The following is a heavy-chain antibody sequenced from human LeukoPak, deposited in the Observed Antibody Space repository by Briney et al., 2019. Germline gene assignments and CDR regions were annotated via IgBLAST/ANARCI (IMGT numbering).Heavy chain of an antibody. D-gene: IGHD3-9*01. J-gene: IGHJ4*02. Sequence: GGSLRLSCAASGFTFSSYWMSWVRQAPGKGLEWVANIKQDGSEKYYVGSVKGRFTISRDNAKNSLYLQMNSLRAEDTAVYYCARARRYYDILTGYYTDSFDYWGQGTLVTVSS. V-gene: IGHV3-7*01. CDR3: ARARRYYDILTGYYTDSFDY. CDR1: GFTFSSYW. CDR2: IKQDGSEK.